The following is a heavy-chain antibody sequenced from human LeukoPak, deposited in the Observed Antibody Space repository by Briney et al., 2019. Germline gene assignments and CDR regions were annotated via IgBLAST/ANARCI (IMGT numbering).Heavy chain of an antibody. CDR1: GFTFSSYG. D-gene: IGHD1-26*01. J-gene: IGHJ4*02. V-gene: IGHV3-33*05. Sequence: GGSLRLSCAASGFTFSSYGMHWVRQAPGKGLEWVLVISYDGSNKYYADSVRGRFTISRDNSKNTLYLQMNSLRAEDTAVYYCARDSSWELSLWGQGTLVTVSS. CDR2: ISYDGSNK. CDR3: ARDSSWELSL.